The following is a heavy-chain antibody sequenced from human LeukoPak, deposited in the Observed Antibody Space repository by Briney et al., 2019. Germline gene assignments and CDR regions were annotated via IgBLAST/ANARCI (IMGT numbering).Heavy chain of an antibody. J-gene: IGHJ4*02. CDR2: IYYSGST. CDR3: ANGNSPDRFDY. D-gene: IGHD4-23*01. CDR1: GVSIRSYY. V-gene: IGHV4-59*01. Sequence: ASETLSLTCTVSGVSIRSYYWRWIRQPPGKGLEWIGYIYYSGSTNYNPSLKSRVTISVDTSKNQFSLKLSSVTAADTAVYYCANGNSPDRFDYWGQGTLVTVSS.